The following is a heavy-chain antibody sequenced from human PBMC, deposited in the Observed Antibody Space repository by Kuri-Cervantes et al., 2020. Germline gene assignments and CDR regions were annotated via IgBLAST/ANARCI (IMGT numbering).Heavy chain of an antibody. V-gene: IGHV4-31*01. CDR3: AREVASGFFDY. CDR1: GGSISSGCYY. J-gene: IGHJ4*02. CDR2: IYYSGST. Sequence: SETLSLTCPVSGGSISSGCYYWSWTRQHPGKGLEWIGYIYYSGSTYYNPSLKSLVTISVDTSKNQFSLKLSSVTAADTAVYYCAREVASGFFDYWGQGTLVTVSS. D-gene: IGHD5-12*01.